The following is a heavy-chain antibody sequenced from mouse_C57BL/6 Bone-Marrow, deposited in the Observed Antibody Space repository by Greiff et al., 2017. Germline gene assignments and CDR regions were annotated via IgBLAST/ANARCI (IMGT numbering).Heavy chain of an antibody. CDR3: TRSGIYDGYPWYFDV. Sequence: EVQLQQSGTVLARPGASVKMSCKTSGYTFTSYWMHWVKQRPGQGLEWIGAIYPGNSDTSYNQKFKGKAKLTAVTSASTAYMELSSLTNEDSAVYYCTRSGIYDGYPWYFDVWGTGTTVTVSS. D-gene: IGHD2-3*01. CDR2: IYPGNSDT. J-gene: IGHJ1*03. V-gene: IGHV1-5*01. CDR1: GYTFTSYW.